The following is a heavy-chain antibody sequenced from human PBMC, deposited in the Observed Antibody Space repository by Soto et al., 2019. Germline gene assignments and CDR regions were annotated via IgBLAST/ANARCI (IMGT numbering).Heavy chain of an antibody. J-gene: IGHJ2*01. CDR2: ISWNSGSI. Sequence: GGSLRLSCAASGFTFDGYAMHWVRQAPGKGLEWVSGISWNSGSIGYADSVKGRFTISRDNAKNSLYLQMNSLRAEDTALYYCAKDKYDYGDPRAPPYWYFDLWGRGTLVTVSS. CDR1: GFTFDGYA. D-gene: IGHD4-17*01. CDR3: AKDKYDYGDPRAPPYWYFDL. V-gene: IGHV3-9*01.